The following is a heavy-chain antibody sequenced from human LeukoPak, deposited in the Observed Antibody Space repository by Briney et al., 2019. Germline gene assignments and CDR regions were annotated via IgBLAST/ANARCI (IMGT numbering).Heavy chain of an antibody. J-gene: IGHJ4*02. Sequence: GGSLRLSCAASGFTFSDSYMTWIRQAPGKGLEWVSYISNSGSSIYYADSVKGRFTTSRDNAKNSLYLQMNSLRAEDTAVYYCARDRGPTYYYDSSGHFDYWGQGTLVTVSS. CDR2: ISNSGSSI. V-gene: IGHV3-11*04. CDR3: ARDRGPTYYYDSSGHFDY. D-gene: IGHD3-22*01. CDR1: GFTFSDSY.